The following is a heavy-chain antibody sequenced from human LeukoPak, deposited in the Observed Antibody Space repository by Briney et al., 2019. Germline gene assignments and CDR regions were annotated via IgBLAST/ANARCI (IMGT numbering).Heavy chain of an antibody. Sequence: PGGSLRLSCAGSGFQLNTYWLSWIRQAPGKGLQWLGNIKEDGSETYYVGSLKGRLTISRDNAKNSSFLEMSSLGVEDTAVYYCATDMGRLWTCGSGLSDAWGQGTLVTVSS. CDR2: IKEDGSET. CDR1: GFQLNTYW. J-gene: IGHJ5*02. D-gene: IGHD1-26*01. CDR3: ATDMGRLWTCGSGLSDA. V-gene: IGHV3-7*05.